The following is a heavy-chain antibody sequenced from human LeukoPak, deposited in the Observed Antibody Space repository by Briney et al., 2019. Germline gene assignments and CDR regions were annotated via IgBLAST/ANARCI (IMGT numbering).Heavy chain of an antibody. J-gene: IGHJ4*02. Sequence: ASVKVSCKASGGTFSSYVISWVRQAPGQGLEWMGRIIPILGIANYAQKFQGRVTITADKSTSTAYMELSSLRSEDTAVYYCARDRRGAVTIFGVVINYFDYWGQGTLVTVSS. CDR1: GGTFSSYV. CDR3: ARDRRGAVTIFGVVINYFDY. D-gene: IGHD3-3*01. CDR2: IIPILGIA. V-gene: IGHV1-69*04.